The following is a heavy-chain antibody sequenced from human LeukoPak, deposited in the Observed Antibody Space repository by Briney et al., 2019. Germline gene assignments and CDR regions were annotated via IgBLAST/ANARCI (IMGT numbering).Heavy chain of an antibody. CDR1: GYSISSGYY. D-gene: IGHD4-11*01. Sequence: KPSETLSLTCAVSGYSISSGYYWGWIRQPPGKGPEWIGSVFHTGSSYYIPSLKSRVTISADTSKNQFSLEVSSVTAADTAIYYCARGISTTGHDYWGPGTLVTVSS. V-gene: IGHV4-38-2*01. J-gene: IGHJ4*02. CDR2: VFHTGSS. CDR3: ARGISTTGHDY.